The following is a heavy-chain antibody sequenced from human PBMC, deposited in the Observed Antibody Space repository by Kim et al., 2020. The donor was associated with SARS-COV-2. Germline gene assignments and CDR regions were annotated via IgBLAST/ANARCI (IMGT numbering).Heavy chain of an antibody. CDR3: ARLRGTVTTGSRSYVYYLDV. Sequence: SGPTLVNPTQTLTLICTFSGFSLFSSGMCVTWIRQPPGKALEWLARIELDDDNYYNTSLKTRPTISKDTSKNPVVLTMTNMDPVDTAAYYCARLRGTVTTGSRSYVYYLDVWGKGTPVTVSS. CDR2: IELDDDN. D-gene: IGHD1-7*01. J-gene: IGHJ6*03. V-gene: IGHV2-70*11. CDR1: GFSLFSSGMC.